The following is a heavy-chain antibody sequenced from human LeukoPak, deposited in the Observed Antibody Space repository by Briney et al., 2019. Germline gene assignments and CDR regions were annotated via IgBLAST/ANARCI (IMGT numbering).Heavy chain of an antibody. D-gene: IGHD2-2*01. CDR2: IYYSGST. Sequence: SETLSLTCTVSGGSISSYYWSWIRQPPGKGLEWIGYIYYSGSTNYNPSLKSRVTISVDTSKNQFSLKLSSVTAADTAVYYCAGPYCSGTSCYRGTYYYGMNVWGQGTTVTVSS. V-gene: IGHV4-59*08. CDR1: GGSISSYY. CDR3: AGPYCSGTSCYRGTYYYGMNV. J-gene: IGHJ6*02.